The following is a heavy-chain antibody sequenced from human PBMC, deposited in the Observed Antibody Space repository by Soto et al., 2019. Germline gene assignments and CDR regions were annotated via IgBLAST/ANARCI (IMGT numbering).Heavy chain of an antibody. J-gene: IGHJ4*02. CDR3: ATDGDSADYGY. CDR1: GATFGGNP. Sequence: QVQLVQSGAEVKRPGSWVKVSCKAFGATFGGNPIHGVRRAPGQGLEWMGGIIPMFPTTNYAQKFKGRLTIYADKSTGTAYMEMTSLRSEDTAVYYCATDGDSADYGYWGQGTLVTVSS. V-gene: IGHV1-69*06. D-gene: IGHD2-21*01. CDR2: IIPMFPTT.